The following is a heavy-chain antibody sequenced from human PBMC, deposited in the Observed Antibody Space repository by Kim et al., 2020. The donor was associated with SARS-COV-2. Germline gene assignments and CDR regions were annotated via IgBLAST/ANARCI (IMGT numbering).Heavy chain of an antibody. J-gene: IGHJ4*02. CDR1: GFTFSDYY. Sequence: GGSLRLSCAASGFTFSDYYMSWIRQAPGKGLEWVSYISSSIDYTNYADSLNGRFTISRDNAKNSLYLQMNSLRADDTAVYYCARVSLGSSSWYYFDYWGQGTLVTVSS. V-gene: IGHV3-11*05. D-gene: IGHD6-13*01. CDR2: ISSSIDYT. CDR3: ARVSLGSSSWYYFDY.